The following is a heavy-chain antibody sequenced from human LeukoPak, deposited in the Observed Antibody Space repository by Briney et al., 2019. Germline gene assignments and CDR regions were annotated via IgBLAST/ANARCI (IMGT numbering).Heavy chain of an antibody. V-gene: IGHV1-18*01. CDR2: ISAYNGNT. CDR1: GYTFTSYG. D-gene: IGHD5-24*01. Sequence: ASVKVSCKASGYTFTSYGISWVRQATGQGLDWMGWISAYNGNTNYAQKLQGRVTMTTDTSTSTAYMELRSLRSDDTAVYYCAREMATTNFDYWGQGTLVTVSS. J-gene: IGHJ4*02. CDR3: AREMATTNFDY.